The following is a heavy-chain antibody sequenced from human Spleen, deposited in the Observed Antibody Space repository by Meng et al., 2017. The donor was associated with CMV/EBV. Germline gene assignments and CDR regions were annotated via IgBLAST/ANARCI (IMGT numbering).Heavy chain of an antibody. J-gene: IGHJ5*02. V-gene: IGHV4-61*01. D-gene: IGHD3-10*01. CDR1: GCSVTNDSYS. CDR3: ARHAGLLWFGFDP. Sequence: SGCSVTNDSYSWSWIRQPPGMGLECIAYVDYSGSANYNPSLKSRVTISVDTSKNQFSLKLSSVTAADTAVYYCARHAGLLWFGFDPWGQGILVTVSS. CDR2: VDYSGSA.